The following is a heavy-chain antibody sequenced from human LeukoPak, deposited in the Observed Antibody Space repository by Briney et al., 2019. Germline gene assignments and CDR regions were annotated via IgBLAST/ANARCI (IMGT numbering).Heavy chain of an antibody. J-gene: IGHJ5*02. D-gene: IGHD4-23*01. CDR3: ARGEKDGGIWFDP. V-gene: IGHV4-30-2*01. CDR1: AGSISSGGYY. Sequence: SETLSLTCAVSAGSISSGGYYWSWIRQPPGKGLEWIGYIYHSGSTYYNPSLKRRVTISVDRSKNQFSLKLSSVTAADTAVYYCARGEKDGGIWFDPWGQGTLVTVSS. CDR2: IYHSGST.